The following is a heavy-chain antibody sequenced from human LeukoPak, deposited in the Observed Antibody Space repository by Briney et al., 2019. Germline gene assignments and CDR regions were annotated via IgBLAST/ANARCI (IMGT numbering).Heavy chain of an antibody. J-gene: IGHJ4*02. CDR2: IYTSGST. Sequence: PSQTLSLTCTVSGGSISSGSYYWTWIRQPAGKGLEWIGRIYTSGSTNYNPSLKNRVPISVDTSNNQFSLKLSSVTAADTAVYYCARAAGTAFDYWGQGTLVTVSS. V-gene: IGHV4-61*02. CDR1: GGSISSGSYY. CDR3: ARAAGTAFDY. D-gene: IGHD1-7*01.